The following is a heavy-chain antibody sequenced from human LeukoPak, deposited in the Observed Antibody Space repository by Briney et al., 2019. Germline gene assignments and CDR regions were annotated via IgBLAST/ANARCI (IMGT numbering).Heavy chain of an antibody. CDR2: IVVGSGNT. CDR1: GFTFTSSA. V-gene: IGHV1-58*01. CDR3: AADWSLSGDCYSCLGY. D-gene: IGHD2-21*02. J-gene: IGHJ4*02. Sequence: ASVKVSCKASGFTFTSSAVQWVRQARGQRLGWIGWIVVGSGNTNYAQKFQERVTITRDMSTSTAYMELSSLRSEDTAVYYCAADWSLSGDCYSCLGYWGQGTLVTVSS.